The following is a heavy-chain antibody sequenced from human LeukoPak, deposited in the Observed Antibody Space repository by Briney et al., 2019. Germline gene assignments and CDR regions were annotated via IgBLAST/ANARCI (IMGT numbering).Heavy chain of an antibody. CDR2: IIPILGIA. D-gene: IGHD3-22*01. V-gene: IGHV1-69*04. CDR3: AGSSGYYYDHDY. CDR1: GGTFSSYA. J-gene: IGHJ4*02. Sequence: GASVKVSCKASGGTFSSYAISWVRQAPGQGLEWMGKIIPILGIANYAQRFQGRVTITADKSTSTAYMELSSLRSEDTAVYYCAGSSGYYYDHDYWGQGTLVTVSS.